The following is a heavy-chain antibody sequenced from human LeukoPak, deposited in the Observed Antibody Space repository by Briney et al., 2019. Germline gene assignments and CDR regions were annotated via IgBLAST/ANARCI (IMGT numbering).Heavy chain of an antibody. J-gene: IGHJ3*02. CDR1: GYTFTGYY. CDR3: ARDRYYLDAFDI. V-gene: IGHV1-2*02. CDR2: INPNSGGT. Sequence: ASVKVSCKASGYTFTGYYMHWVRQAPGQGLEWMGWINPNSGGTNYAQKVQGRVTMTRDTSISTAYMELSRLRSDDTAVYYCARDRYYLDAFDIWGQGTMVTVSS. D-gene: IGHD3-22*01.